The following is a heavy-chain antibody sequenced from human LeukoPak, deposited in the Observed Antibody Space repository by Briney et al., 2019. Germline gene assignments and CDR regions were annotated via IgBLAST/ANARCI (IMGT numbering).Heavy chain of an antibody. J-gene: IGHJ5*02. V-gene: IGHV4-34*01. CDR3: ARLVSYSSSWYEGWFDP. D-gene: IGHD6-13*01. CDR1: GGSFSGYY. CDR2: INHSGST. Sequence: TSETLSLTCAVYGGSFSGYYWSWIRQPPGKGLEWIGEINHSGSTNYNPSLKSRVTISVDRSKNQFSLKLSSVTAADTAVYYCARLVSYSSSWYEGWFDPWGQGTLVTVSS.